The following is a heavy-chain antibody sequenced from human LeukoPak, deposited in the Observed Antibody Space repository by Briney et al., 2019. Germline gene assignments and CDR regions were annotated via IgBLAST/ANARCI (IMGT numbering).Heavy chain of an antibody. Sequence: PGGSLRLSCAASGFTFSSYWMHWVRQAPGKGLVWVSRINSDGSSTSYADSVKGRFTISRDNAKNTLYLQMNSLRAEDTAVYYCAKDPLWFGESTINYFDYWGQGTLVTVSS. V-gene: IGHV3-74*01. CDR2: INSDGSST. J-gene: IGHJ4*02. CDR1: GFTFSSYW. D-gene: IGHD3-10*01. CDR3: AKDPLWFGESTINYFDY.